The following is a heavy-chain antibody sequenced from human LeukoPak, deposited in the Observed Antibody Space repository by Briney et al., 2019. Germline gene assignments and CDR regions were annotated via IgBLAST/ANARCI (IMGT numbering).Heavy chain of an antibody. CDR1: GFTFSSYS. Sequence: GGSLGLSCAASGFTFSSYSMNWVRQAPGKGLEWVSSISSSSSYIYYADSVKGRFTISRDNAKNSLYLQMNSLRAEDTAVYYCAAQGRYSSGRNRVDYWGQGTLVTVSS. V-gene: IGHV3-21*01. CDR3: AAQGRYSSGRNRVDY. CDR2: ISSSSSYI. J-gene: IGHJ4*02. D-gene: IGHD6-19*01.